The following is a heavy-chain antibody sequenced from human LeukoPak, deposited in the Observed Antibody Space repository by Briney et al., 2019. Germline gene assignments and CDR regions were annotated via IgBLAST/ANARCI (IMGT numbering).Heavy chain of an antibody. D-gene: IGHD2-15*01. V-gene: IGHV1-69*06. CDR1: GGTFISYA. Sequence: SVKVSCKASGGTFISYAISWVRQAPGQGLDWMGGIIPIFGTSNYAQKFQGRVTITADKSTSTAYMELSSLRSEDTAVYYCAQTSLGYCSGGSCYPHYWGQGTLVTVSS. J-gene: IGHJ4*02. CDR2: IIPIFGTS. CDR3: AQTSLGYCSGGSCYPHY.